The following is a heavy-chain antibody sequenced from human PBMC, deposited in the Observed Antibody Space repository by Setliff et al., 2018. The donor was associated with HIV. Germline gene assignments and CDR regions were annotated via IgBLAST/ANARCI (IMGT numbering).Heavy chain of an antibody. CDR2: ITSSSGYK. CDR3: ARDREWELESLDY. CDR1: GFTFSRFS. Sequence: GGSLRLSCVASGFTFSRFSMNWVRQAPGKGLECVSSITSSSGYKYYADSVKGRFTISRDNAKNALYLQMNRLRAEDTAVYYCARDREWELESLDYWGQGTLVTVSS. J-gene: IGHJ4*02. D-gene: IGHD1-26*01. V-gene: IGHV3-21*01.